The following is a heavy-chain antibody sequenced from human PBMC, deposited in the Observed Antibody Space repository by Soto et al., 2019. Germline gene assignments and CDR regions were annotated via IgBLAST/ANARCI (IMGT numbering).Heavy chain of an antibody. CDR3: ARYCSGGSCYSSHFDY. CDR2: IYYSGST. J-gene: IGHJ4*02. CDR1: GGSISSGGYY. V-gene: IGHV4-31*03. D-gene: IGHD2-15*01. Sequence: QVQLQESGPGLVKPSQTLSLTCTVSGGSISSGGYYWSWIRPHPGKGLEWIGYIYYSGSTYYNPSLKSRVTISVDTSKDQFSLKLSSVTAADTAVYYCARYCSGGSCYSSHFDYWGQGTLVTVSS.